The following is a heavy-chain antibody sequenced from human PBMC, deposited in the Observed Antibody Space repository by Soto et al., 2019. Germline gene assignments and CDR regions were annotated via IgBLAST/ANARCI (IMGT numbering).Heavy chain of an antibody. V-gene: IGHV4-30-4*01. J-gene: IGHJ4*02. D-gene: IGHD2-15*01. CDR3: AREVGYCIDSGRATGGAVGVFGFVHYLDY. CDR2: IYYSGST. CDR1: GDSINSDDYY. Sequence: SETLSLTCTVSGDSINSDDYYWSWIRQPPGKGLEWIGYIYYSGSTYFNPSLESRVMSSIDTSRKLFSLRLSSVTAADTAGYYCAREVGYCIDSGRATGGAVGVFGFVHYLDYCGQGTLLSVHS.